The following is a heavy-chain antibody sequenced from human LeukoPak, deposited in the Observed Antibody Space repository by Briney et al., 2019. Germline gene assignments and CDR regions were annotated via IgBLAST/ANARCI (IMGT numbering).Heavy chain of an antibody. CDR2: INPNSGGT. CDR1: GYTLTGYY. Sequence: ASVKASCKASGYTLTGYYMHWVRQAPGQGLEWMGWINPNSGGTNYAQKFQGRVTMTRDTSISTAYMELSRLRSDDTAVYYCAATEPDNYYYYGMGVWGQGTTVTVSS. CDR3: AATEPDNYYYYGMGV. J-gene: IGHJ6*02. V-gene: IGHV1-2*02. D-gene: IGHD4-17*01.